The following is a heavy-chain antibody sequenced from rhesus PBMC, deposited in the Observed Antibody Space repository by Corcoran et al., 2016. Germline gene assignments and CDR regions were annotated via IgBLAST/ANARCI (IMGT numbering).Heavy chain of an antibody. CDR1: GYSFTSYW. CDR3: AKAGIAAAGTFDY. J-gene: IGHJ4*01. V-gene: IGHV5-2*01. D-gene: IGHD6-25*01. Sequence: EVQLVQSGAEVKRPGESLRISCETSGYSFTSYWISWVSQMPGKGREGMGMSDPGDSDTRYSPSFQGQVTISADKSSNTAYLQWSSLKASDTATYCCAKAGIAAAGTFDYWGQGVLVTVSS. CDR2: SDPGDSDT.